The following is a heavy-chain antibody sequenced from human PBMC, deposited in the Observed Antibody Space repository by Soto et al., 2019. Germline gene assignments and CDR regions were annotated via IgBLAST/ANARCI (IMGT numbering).Heavy chain of an antibody. CDR2: IIPIFGTA. J-gene: IGHJ5*02. Sequence: SVKVSCKASGGTFSSYAISWVRQAPGQGLEWMGGIIPIFGTANYAQKFQGRVTITADESTSTAYMELSSLRSEDTAVYYCAREYSHCSSTSCYDYNWFDPWAREPWSPSPQ. D-gene: IGHD2-2*01. CDR3: AREYSHCSSTSCYDYNWFDP. V-gene: IGHV1-69*01. CDR1: GGTFSSYA.